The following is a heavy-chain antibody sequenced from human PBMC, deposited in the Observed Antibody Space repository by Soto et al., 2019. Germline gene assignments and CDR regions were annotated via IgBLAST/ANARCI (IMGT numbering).Heavy chain of an antibody. CDR2: IYYSGST. CDR1: GGSISSGGYY. Sequence: PSETLSLTCTVSGGSISSGGYYWSWIRQHPGKGLEWIGYIYYSGSTYYNPSLKSRVTISVDTSKNQFSLKLSSVTAADTAVYYCARGWYYYDSSGYYYYYYGMDVWGQGTTVTVSS. D-gene: IGHD3-22*01. V-gene: IGHV4-31*03. J-gene: IGHJ6*02. CDR3: ARGWYYYDSSGYYYYYYGMDV.